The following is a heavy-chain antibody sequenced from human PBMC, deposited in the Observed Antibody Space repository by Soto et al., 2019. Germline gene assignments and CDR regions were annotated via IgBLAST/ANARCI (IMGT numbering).Heavy chain of an antibody. CDR3: ARDNDRPQLGGNYYYILDV. CDR2: IMPIFRTP. D-gene: IGHD1-1*01. J-gene: IGHJ6*02. V-gene: IGHV1-69*12. Sequence: QVQLEQSGAEVTKPGSSVKVSCKASGGTFRNSAISWVRQAPGQGLEWMGGIMPIFRTPDYSQKFQGRVTITADESTSTAYMELSGLRSDDTAVYYCARDNDRPQLGGNYYYILDVWGQGTTVTVSS. CDR1: GGTFRNSA.